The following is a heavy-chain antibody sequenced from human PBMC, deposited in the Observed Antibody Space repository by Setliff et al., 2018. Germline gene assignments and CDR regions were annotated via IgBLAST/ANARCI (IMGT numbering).Heavy chain of an antibody. Sequence: GASVKVSCKASGGTFSSYAISWVRQAPGQGLEWMGGIIPILGIANYAQKCQGRVTITADKSTSTAYMELSSLRSEDTAVYYCARAGNTAMGGDYWGQGTLVTVSS. V-gene: IGHV1-69*10. D-gene: IGHD5-18*01. J-gene: IGHJ4*02. CDR2: IIPILGIA. CDR1: GGTFSSYA. CDR3: ARAGNTAMGGDY.